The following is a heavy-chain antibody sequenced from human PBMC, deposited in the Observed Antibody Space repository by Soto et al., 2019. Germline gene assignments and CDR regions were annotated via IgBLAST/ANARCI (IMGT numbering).Heavy chain of an antibody. CDR1: GGSISSYY. V-gene: IGHV4-59*01. J-gene: IGHJ5*02. CDR3: AKDSGYNYGYFRWFDP. Sequence: SETLSLTCTLSGGSISSYYLSWIRQPPGRGLEWIGHIFYSGSTNYNPALKSRVTISVDTSKSQFSLKLSSVTAADTAVYYCAKDSGYNYGYFRWFDPWGQGTLVTVSS. CDR2: IFYSGST. D-gene: IGHD5-18*01.